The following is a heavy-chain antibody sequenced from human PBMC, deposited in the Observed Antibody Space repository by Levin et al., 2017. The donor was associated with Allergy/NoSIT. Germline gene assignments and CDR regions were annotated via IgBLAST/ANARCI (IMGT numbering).Heavy chain of an antibody. V-gene: IGHV4-59*02. CDR3: ARGRWLQFLIY. J-gene: IGHJ4*02. Sequence: SCTVSDDSVTGFYWSWVRQPPGKGLEWIGYVRDSGSINYNPSLKSRVTISLDTSKNQSSLKLNSVTAADTAVYFCARGRWLQFLIYWGQGSLVTVSS. D-gene: IGHD5-24*01. CDR2: VRDSGSI. CDR1: DDSVTGFY.